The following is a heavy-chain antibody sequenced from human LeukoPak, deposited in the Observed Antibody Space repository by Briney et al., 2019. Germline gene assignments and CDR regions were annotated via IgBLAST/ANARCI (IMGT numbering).Heavy chain of an antibody. V-gene: IGHV3-11*04. CDR1: GFTFRDYY. J-gene: IGHJ4*02. CDR2: ISGSGETI. D-gene: IGHD2-2*01. Sequence: GGSLRLSRAACGFTFRDYYMNWIRPAPGKGLECVSYISGSGETIYYADSVKGRFTISRDNAKNLLYLQMDNLRAEDTAVYYCANHLACGSTSCPPFDHWRQETRVTVSS. CDR3: ANHLACGSTSCPPFDH.